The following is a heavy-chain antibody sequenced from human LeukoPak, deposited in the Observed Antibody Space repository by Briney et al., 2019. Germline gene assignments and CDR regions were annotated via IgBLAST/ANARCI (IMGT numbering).Heavy chain of an antibody. CDR1: GCSISTYY. D-gene: IGHD3-9*01. CDR2: IYYIGST. V-gene: IGHV4-59*01. CDR3: ARVGLYDVLTSYYRPYYMDV. J-gene: IGHJ6*03. Sequence: SEALSLTCTVSGCSISTYYWSWIRQPPGKGLEWIGYIYYIGSTNYNPSLKSRVTISVDTSNNQFSLKLSSVTDADTGVYYCARVGLYDVLTSYYRPYYMDVWGKGTTVTISS.